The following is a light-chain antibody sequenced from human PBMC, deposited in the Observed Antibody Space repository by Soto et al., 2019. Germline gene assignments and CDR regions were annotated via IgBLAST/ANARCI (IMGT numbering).Light chain of an antibody. V-gene: IGLV2-23*02. Sequence: QSVLAKPAPVSGSPGQSSTTSCTETTIDVGSYNLVSWYQQHPGKAPKLMIYEVSKRPSGVSNRFSGSKSGNTASLTISGLQAEDEADYYCCSYAGSRYVFGTGTKVTVL. CDR1: TIDVGSYNL. J-gene: IGLJ1*01. CDR3: CSYAGSRYV. CDR2: EVS.